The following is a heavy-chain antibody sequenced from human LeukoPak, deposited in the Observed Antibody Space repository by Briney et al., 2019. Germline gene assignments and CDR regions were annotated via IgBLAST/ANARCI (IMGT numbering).Heavy chain of an antibody. D-gene: IGHD3-16*02. CDR2: INPSGGST. CDR3: ARAQAMITFGGVIPNFDY. Sequence: ASVKVSCKASRYTFTSYYMHWVRQAPGQGLEWMGIINPSGGSTSYAQKFQGRVTMTRDTSTSTVYMELSSLRSEDTAVYYCARAQAMITFGGVIPNFDYWGQGTLVTVSS. J-gene: IGHJ4*02. CDR1: RYTFTSYY. V-gene: IGHV1-46*01.